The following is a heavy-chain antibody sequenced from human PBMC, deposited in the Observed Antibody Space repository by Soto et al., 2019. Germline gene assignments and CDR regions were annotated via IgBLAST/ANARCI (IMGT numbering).Heavy chain of an antibody. CDR3: ARNRDYGEYGFFDS. Sequence: QVQLQESGPGLVKPSDTLSLTCAVSGHAISGPNLWGWIRQPPGRGLEWIGYIYHNGSTYSCPSLEDRFTRSVDAAKNQFSLKVSSVTAVDTADYYCARNRDYGEYGFFDSWCQGSLVTVSS. J-gene: IGHJ4*02. V-gene: IGHV4-28*01. CDR2: IYHNGST. D-gene: IGHD4-17*01. CDR1: GHAISGPNL.